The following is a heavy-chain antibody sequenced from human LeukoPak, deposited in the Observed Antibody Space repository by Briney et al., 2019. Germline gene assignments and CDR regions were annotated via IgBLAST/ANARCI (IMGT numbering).Heavy chain of an antibody. CDR2: IYYSGST. D-gene: IGHD5-24*01. V-gene: IGHV4-59*01. Sequence: SETLSLTCTVSSDSISSYYWSWIRQPPGKGLEWIGYIYYSGSTNYNPSLKSRVTISVDTSKNQFSLKLSSVTAADTAVYYCARGQEMATGFDYWGQGTLVTVSS. CDR1: SDSISSYY. J-gene: IGHJ4*02. CDR3: ARGQEMATGFDY.